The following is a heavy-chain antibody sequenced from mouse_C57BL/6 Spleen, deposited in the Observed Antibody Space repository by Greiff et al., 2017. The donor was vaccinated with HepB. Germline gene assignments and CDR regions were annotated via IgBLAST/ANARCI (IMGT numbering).Heavy chain of an antibody. J-gene: IGHJ4*01. CDR1: GFSLTSYG. V-gene: IGHV2-2*01. CDR3: AREGGPTMVTTGAMDY. Sequence: VQRVESGPGLVQPSQSLSITCTVSGFSLTSYGVHWVRQSPGKGLERLGVIWSGGSTDYNAAFISRLSISKDNSKSQVFFKMNSLQADDTAIYYCAREGGPTMVTTGAMDYWGQGTSVTVSS. D-gene: IGHD2-9*01. CDR2: IWSGGST.